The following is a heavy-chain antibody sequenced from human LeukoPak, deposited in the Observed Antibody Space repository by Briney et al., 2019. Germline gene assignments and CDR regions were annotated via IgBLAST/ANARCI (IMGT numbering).Heavy chain of an antibody. V-gene: IGHV3-66*01. D-gene: IGHD5-18*01. CDR1: GLTVSSNY. Sequence: PGGSLRLSCAASGLTVSSNYMTWVRQAPGKGLDWVSVLYSSGTTYYADSVQGRFTVSRDNSKNTLYLQMNSLRVEDTAVYFCARGIQYDWPLDYWGQGTLVTVSS. J-gene: IGHJ4*02. CDR2: LYSSGTT. CDR3: ARGIQYDWPLDY.